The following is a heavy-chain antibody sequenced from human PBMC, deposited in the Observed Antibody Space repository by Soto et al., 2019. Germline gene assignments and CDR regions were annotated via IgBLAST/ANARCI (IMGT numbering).Heavy chain of an antibody. V-gene: IGHV3-21*01. CDR1: GFTFSSYS. J-gene: IGHJ4*02. CDR2: ISSSSSYI. Sequence: PGGSLRLSCAASGFTFSSYSMNWVRQAPGKGLEWVSSISSSSSYIYYADSVKGRFTISRDNAKNSLYLQMNSLRAEDTAVYYCARRQYDFWSGYSFWGQGTLVTVSS. CDR3: ARRQYDFWSGYSF. D-gene: IGHD3-3*01.